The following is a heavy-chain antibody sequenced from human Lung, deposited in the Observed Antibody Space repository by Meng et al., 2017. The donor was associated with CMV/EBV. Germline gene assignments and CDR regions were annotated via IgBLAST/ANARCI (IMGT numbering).Heavy chain of an antibody. D-gene: IGHD2-8*01. CDR2: MSFDGGNI. CDR1: GFTFSRYA. CDR3: ARDGDYCTDGTCYFDY. V-gene: IGHV3-30-3*01. Sequence: GGSLRLSCAASGFTFSRYAMHWVRQAQGKGLEWVALMSFDGGNIQYTDSLKGRFTISRDNSKNVLYLEMNSLRLEDTAVYYCARDGDYCTDGTCYFDYWGQGTLVTVS. J-gene: IGHJ4*02.